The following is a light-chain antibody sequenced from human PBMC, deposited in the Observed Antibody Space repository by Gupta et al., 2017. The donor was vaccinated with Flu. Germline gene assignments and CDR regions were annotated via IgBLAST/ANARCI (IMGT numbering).Light chain of an antibody. J-gene: IGKJ1*01. V-gene: IGKV3-20*01. CDR1: QSVSSSY. CDR2: GAS. CDR3: QQYGSSQT. Sequence: EIVLTQSPGTLSLSPGERATLSCRASQSVSSSYLAWYQQKPGQAPRLLIYGASSRATGIPDRFSGSGSGTDFTLTSIRLEAEDFAVYYLQQYGSSQTFGQGTKVEIK.